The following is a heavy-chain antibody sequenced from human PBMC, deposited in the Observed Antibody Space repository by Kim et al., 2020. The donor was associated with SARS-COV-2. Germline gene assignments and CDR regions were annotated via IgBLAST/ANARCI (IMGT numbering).Heavy chain of an antibody. J-gene: IGHJ4*02. Sequence: SETLSLTCAVYGGSFSGYYWSWIRQPPGKGLEWIGEINHSGSTNYNPSLKSRVTISVDTSKNQFSLKLSSVTAADTAVYYCARKGGYYYVVRSYFDYWGQGTLVTVSS. CDR1: GGSFSGYY. CDR2: INHSGST. V-gene: IGHV4-34*01. D-gene: IGHD3-22*01. CDR3: ARKGGYYYVVRSYFDY.